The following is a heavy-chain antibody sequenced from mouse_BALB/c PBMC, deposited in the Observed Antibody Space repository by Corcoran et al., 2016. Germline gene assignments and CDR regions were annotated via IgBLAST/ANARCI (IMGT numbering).Heavy chain of an antibody. CDR3: ANWDWYFDV. Sequence: EVQLQHSGAELVKPGASVKLYCTASGFNINDTYMHWVKQRPEQGLEWIGRIDPANGNTKYDPKFQGKATITADTSSNTAYLQLSSLTSEDTAVYYCANWDWYFDVWGAGTTVTVSS. CDR1: GFNINDTY. J-gene: IGHJ1*01. CDR2: IDPANGNT. V-gene: IGHV14-3*02. D-gene: IGHD4-1*01.